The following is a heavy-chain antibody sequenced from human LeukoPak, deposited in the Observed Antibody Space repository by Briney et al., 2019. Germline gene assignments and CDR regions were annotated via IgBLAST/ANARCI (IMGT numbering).Heavy chain of an antibody. CDR3: ARAFYYGSGSHSIDY. D-gene: IGHD3-10*01. CDR2: INPDDGGT. Sequence: GASVKVSCKASGYRFSDFYMNWLRQAPGQGPEWLGWINPDDGGTNYAHKFKGRVTMTRDTSISTAYMELSRLRSDDTAVYYCARAFYYGSGSHSIDYWGQGTLVTVSS. CDR1: GYRFSDFY. V-gene: IGHV1-2*02. J-gene: IGHJ4*02.